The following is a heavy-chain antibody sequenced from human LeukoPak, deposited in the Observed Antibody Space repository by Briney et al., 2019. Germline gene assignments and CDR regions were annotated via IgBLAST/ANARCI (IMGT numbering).Heavy chain of an antibody. Sequence: PSETLSLTCTVSGGSISTYYWSWIRQPPGKGLEWIGYIYYSGSTNYNPSLKSRVTISVDTSKNQFSLKLGSVTAADTAVYYCARVTYTIAARYYYYMDVWGKGTTVTVSS. V-gene: IGHV4-59*01. J-gene: IGHJ6*03. CDR2: IYYSGST. CDR1: GGSISTYY. CDR3: ARVTYTIAARYYYYMDV. D-gene: IGHD6-6*01.